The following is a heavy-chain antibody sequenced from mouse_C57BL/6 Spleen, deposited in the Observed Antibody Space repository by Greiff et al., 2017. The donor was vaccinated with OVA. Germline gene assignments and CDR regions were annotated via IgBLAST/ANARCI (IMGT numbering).Heavy chain of an antibody. V-gene: IGHV5-6*02. CDR2: ISSGGSYT. D-gene: IGHD3-2*02. J-gene: IGHJ2*01. CDR3: ARQTAQATLYFDY. Sequence: DVMLVESGGDLVKPGGSLKLSCAASGFTFSSYGMSWVRQTPDKRLEWVATISSGGSYTYYPDSVKGRFTISRDNAKNTLYLQMSSLKSEDTAMYYCARQTAQATLYFDYWGQGTTLTVSS. CDR1: GFTFSSYG.